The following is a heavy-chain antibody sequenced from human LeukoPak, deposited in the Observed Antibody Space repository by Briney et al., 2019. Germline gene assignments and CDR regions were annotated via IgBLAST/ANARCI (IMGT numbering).Heavy chain of an antibody. Sequence: PSETLSLTCAVSGGSISSSHHYWGWIRQPPGKGLEWIGDIYSSGSTYYNPSLRTRVTIVVDTSKNQFSLKLSSVSAADTAVYYCARVIRTTGYYSNPKSGSFDVWGQGTLVTVSS. V-gene: IGHV4-39*01. CDR1: GGSISSSHHY. D-gene: IGHD3-9*01. J-gene: IGHJ4*02. CDR2: IYSSGST. CDR3: ARVIRTTGYYSNPKSGSFDV.